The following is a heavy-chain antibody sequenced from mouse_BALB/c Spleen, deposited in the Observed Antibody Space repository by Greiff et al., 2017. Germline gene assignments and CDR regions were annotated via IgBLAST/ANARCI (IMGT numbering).Heavy chain of an antibody. V-gene: IGHV1-5*01. CDR3: TRAPLLRLLYFDY. CDR2: IYPGNSDT. D-gene: IGHD1-2*01. Sequence: VQLQQSGTVLARPGASVKMSCKASGYSFTSYWMHWVKQRPGQGLEWIGAIYPGNSDTSYNQKFKGKAKLTAVTSTSTAYMELSSLTNEDSAVYYCTRAPLLRLLYFDYWGQGTTLTVSS. CDR1: GYSFTSYW. J-gene: IGHJ2*01.